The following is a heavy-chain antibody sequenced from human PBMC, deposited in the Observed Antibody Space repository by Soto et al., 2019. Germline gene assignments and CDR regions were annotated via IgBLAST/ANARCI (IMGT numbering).Heavy chain of an antibody. D-gene: IGHD3-22*01. CDR1: YGSISSSSYY. Sequence: SETLCLTWTVSYGSISSSSYYWRWIQQPPGKGLEWIGSIYYSGSTYYNPSLKSRVTISVDTSKNQFSLKLSSVTAADTAVYYCARRLYYDSSGFEGGGMDVWGQGTTVTVSS. CDR2: IYYSGST. V-gene: IGHV4-39*01. CDR3: ARRLYYDSSGFEGGGMDV. J-gene: IGHJ6*02.